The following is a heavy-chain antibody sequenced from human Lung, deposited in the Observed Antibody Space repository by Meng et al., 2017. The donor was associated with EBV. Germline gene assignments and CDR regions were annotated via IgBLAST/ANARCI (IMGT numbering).Heavy chain of an antibody. Sequence: QVQLKESGPGLVKPSGILSLTCTVSSASISSNNDWTWVRQSPGKGLEWIGEIYHNENTNYNPSLMSRVTMSLDKSKNHFSLNLRSVTAADTAVYFCARAPGNWNFDSWGQGTLVTVSS. CDR1: SASISSNND. J-gene: IGHJ4*02. CDR2: IYHNENT. V-gene: IGHV4-4*02. CDR3: ARAPGNWNFDS. D-gene: IGHD1-20*01.